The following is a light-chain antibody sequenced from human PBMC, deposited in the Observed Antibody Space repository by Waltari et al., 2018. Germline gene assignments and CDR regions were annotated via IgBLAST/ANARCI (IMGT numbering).Light chain of an antibody. CDR3: CSYAGRNIYV. CDR1: SRDVGGFNY. V-gene: IGLV2-11*01. J-gene: IGLJ1*01. CDR2: DVP. Sequence: QSALTQPRSVSGSPGQSVAISCSGTSRDVGGFNYVFWYQQHPGKAPKLMIYDVPKRPAGVPDRFSGSKSGNTASLTISGLQADDEADYYCCSYAGRNIYVFGTGTKVTVL.